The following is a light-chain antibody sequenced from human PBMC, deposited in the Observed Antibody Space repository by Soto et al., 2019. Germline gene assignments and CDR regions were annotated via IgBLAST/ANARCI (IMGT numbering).Light chain of an antibody. CDR3: RSYAGSSTSLFV. CDR2: EVS. V-gene: IGLV2-23*02. Sequence: QSVLTQPASVSGSPGQSITISCTGTSSDVGSYNLVSWYQQHPGKTPKLMIYEVSKRPSGVSNRFSGSKSGNTAALTISGLQAEDEANYYCRSYAGSSTSLFVFGTGTKLTVL. CDR1: SSDVGSYNL. J-gene: IGLJ1*01.